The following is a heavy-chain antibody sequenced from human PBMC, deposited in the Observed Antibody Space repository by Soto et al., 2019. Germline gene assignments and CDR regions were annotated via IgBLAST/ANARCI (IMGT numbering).Heavy chain of an antibody. J-gene: IGHJ3*01. CDR3: ARDRGSSGMFELDV. V-gene: IGHV3-48*02. CDR2: IRHTTSAT. D-gene: IGHD6-19*01. Sequence: GSLRLSCVASQFPFDVYSMHWVRQAPGKGLEWVSYIRHTTSATFYADAVKGRFTISRDNRKNSLFLQMNSLRDDDTGVYFCARDRGSSGMFELDVWGPGTLVTVSS. CDR1: QFPFDVYS.